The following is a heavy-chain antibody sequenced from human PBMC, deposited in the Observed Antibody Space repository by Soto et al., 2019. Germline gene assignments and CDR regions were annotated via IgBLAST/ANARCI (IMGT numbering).Heavy chain of an antibody. D-gene: IGHD3-9*01. CDR3: ARLEGLATISYYFDF. CDR2: IYYRGNA. CDR1: DDSINSDKYY. Sequence: QLQLQESGPGLVKPSETLSLTCSVSDDSINSDKYYWGWIRQPPGKGLEWIGSIYYRGNACYNPSLQTRVTISLDKSRSQFSLKLNSLTAADSAVYFCARLEGLATISYYFDFWGPGALVTVSS. J-gene: IGHJ4*02. V-gene: IGHV4-39*01.